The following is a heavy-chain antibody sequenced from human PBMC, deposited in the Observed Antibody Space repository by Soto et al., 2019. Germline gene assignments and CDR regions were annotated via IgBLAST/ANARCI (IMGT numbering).Heavy chain of an antibody. V-gene: IGHV4-31*03. D-gene: IGHD1-26*01. J-gene: IGHJ4*02. CDR3: ARGRVGATTDYFDY. CDR1: GGSISRGGYY. CDR2: IYYSGNA. Sequence: SETLSLTCSVSGGSISRGGYYWSWIRQHPGRGLEWIGYIYYSGNAYYNPSLKSRVTISVDTSKNQFSLKLSAVTAADTAVYYCARGRVGATTDYFDYWGQGTLVTVSS.